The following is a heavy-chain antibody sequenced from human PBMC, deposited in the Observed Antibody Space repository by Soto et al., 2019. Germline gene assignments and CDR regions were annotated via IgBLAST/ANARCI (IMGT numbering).Heavy chain of an antibody. CDR3: AKIPHSSSWYLDAFDI. Sequence: EVPLLESGGGLVQPGGSLRLSCAASGFTFSSYAMSWVRQAPGKGLEWVSAISGSGGSTYYADSVKGRFTISRDNSKNTLYRQMNSLRAEDTAVYYCAKIPHSSSWYLDAFDIWGQGTMVTVSS. J-gene: IGHJ3*02. D-gene: IGHD6-13*01. CDR1: GFTFSSYA. CDR2: ISGSGGST. V-gene: IGHV3-23*01.